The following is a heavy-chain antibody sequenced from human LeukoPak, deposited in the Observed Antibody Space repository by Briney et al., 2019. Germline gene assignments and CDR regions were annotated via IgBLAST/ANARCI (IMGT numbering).Heavy chain of an antibody. V-gene: IGHV3-7*05. CDR2: IKQDGSEK. CDR1: GFTFSNYW. J-gene: IGHJ5*02. D-gene: IGHD5-24*01. Sequence: GGSLRLSCAASGFTFSNYWMIWVRQAPGKGLEWVGNIKQDGSEKRYADSVRGRFSISRDNAQTSLYLQMNSLRAEDTAVYYCARASDPWLQLTWGQGTLVIVS. CDR3: ARASDPWLQLT.